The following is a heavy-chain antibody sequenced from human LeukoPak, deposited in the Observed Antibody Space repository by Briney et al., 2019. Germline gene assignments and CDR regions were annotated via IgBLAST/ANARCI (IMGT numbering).Heavy chain of an antibody. CDR3: AREGSSGYYYLYYFDY. Sequence: PSETLSLTCAVYGGSFSGYYWSWIRQPPGKGLEWIGEINHSGSTNYNPSLKSRVTISVDTSKNQFSLKLSSVTAADTAVYYCAREGSSGYYYLYYFDYWGQGTLVTVSS. V-gene: IGHV4-34*01. CDR1: GGSFSGYY. CDR2: INHSGST. J-gene: IGHJ4*02. D-gene: IGHD3-22*01.